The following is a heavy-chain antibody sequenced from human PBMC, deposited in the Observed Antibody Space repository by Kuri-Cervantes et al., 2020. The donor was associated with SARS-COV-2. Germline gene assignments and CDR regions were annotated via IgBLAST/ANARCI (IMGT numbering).Heavy chain of an antibody. D-gene: IGHD4-17*01. CDR2: ISYDGSNK. CDR3: TTENGDYGPYFDY. CDR1: GFTFSSYA. J-gene: IGHJ4*02. Sequence: GESLKISCAASGFTFSSYAMHWVRQAPGKGLEWVAVISYDGSNKYYADSVKGRFTISRDNSKNTLYLQMNSLKTEDTAVYYCTTENGDYGPYFDYWGQGTLVTVSS. V-gene: IGHV3-30-3*01.